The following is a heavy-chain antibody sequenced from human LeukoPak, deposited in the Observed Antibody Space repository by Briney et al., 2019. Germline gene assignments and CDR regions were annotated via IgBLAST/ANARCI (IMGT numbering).Heavy chain of an antibody. CDR3: ARGHISSTSFSDFDC. V-gene: IGHV4-59*01. CDR1: GGSISSYY. CDR2: IYYSGST. Sequence: PSETLSLTCTVSGGSISSYYWSWIRQPPGKGLEWIGYIYYSGSTNYNPSLKSRVTISVDTSKNQFSLKLSSVTAADTAVYYCARGHISSTSFSDFDCWGQGTLVTVSS. D-gene: IGHD2-2*01. J-gene: IGHJ4*02.